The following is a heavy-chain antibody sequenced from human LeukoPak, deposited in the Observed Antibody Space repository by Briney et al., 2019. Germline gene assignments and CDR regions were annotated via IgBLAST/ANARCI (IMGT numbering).Heavy chain of an antibody. CDR3: ARGGYNSPLDY. J-gene: IGHJ4*02. CDR2: IYLGDSDT. CDR1: GYSNYW. Sequence: GESLKISCKGSGYSNYWIGWVRQMPGKGLEWMGIIYLGDSDTRYSPPFQGQVTISADKSVSTAYLQWSSLKASDTAMYYRARGGYNSPLDYWGQGTLVTVSS. V-gene: IGHV5-51*01. D-gene: IGHD6-13*01.